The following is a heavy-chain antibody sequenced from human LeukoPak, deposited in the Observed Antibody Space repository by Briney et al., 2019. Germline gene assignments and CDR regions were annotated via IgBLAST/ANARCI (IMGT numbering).Heavy chain of an antibody. CDR2: IYTSGST. CDR1: GGSISSYY. J-gene: IGHJ3*02. V-gene: IGHV4-4*07. D-gene: IGHD3-10*01. CDR3: ARDLYLRSSDAFDI. Sequence: SETLSLTCTVSGGSISSYYWSWIRQPAGKGLEWIGRIYTSGSTNYNPSLKGRVTMSVDTSKNQFSLKLSSVTAADTAVYYCARDLYLRSSDAFDIWGQGTMVTVSS.